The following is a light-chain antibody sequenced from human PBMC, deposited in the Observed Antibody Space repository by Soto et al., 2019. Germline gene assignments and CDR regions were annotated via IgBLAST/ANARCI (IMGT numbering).Light chain of an antibody. CDR3: CSYAGSSTLYV. CDR2: EGS. V-gene: IGLV2-23*01. J-gene: IGLJ1*01. Sequence: QSALTQPASVSGSPGQSITISCTGTSSDVGSYNLVSWYQQHPGKAPKLMIYEGSKRPSGVSNRFSGSKSGNTASLTISVLQAEDEGDYYCCSYAGSSTLYVFGTGTKVTVL. CDR1: SSDVGSYNL.